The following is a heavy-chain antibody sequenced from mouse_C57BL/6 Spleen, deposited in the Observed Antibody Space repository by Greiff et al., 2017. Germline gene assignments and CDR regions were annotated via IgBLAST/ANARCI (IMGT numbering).Heavy chain of an antibody. CDR3: ARWYYGSSYDYFDY. Sequence: QVQLQQSGPELVKPGASVKISCKASGYAFSSSWMNWVKQRPGTGLAWIGRIYPGDGDTNYNGKFKGKATLTADKSSSTAYMQLSSLTSEDSAVYYCARWYYGSSYDYFDYWGQGTTLTVSS. V-gene: IGHV1-82*01. J-gene: IGHJ2*01. CDR2: IYPGDGDT. D-gene: IGHD1-1*01. CDR1: GYAFSSSW.